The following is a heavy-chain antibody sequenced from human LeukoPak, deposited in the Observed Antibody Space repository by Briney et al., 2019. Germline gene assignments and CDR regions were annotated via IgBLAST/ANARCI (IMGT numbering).Heavy chain of an antibody. J-gene: IGHJ5*02. CDR1: GFTFSSYA. CDR3: VRVAAYSYGYPGWFDP. CDR2: ISGSGGST. Sequence: GGSLRLSCAASGFTFSSYAMSWVRQAPGKGLEWVSAISGSGGSTYYADSVKGRFTISRHNSKNTLYLQMNSLRAEDTAVYYCVRVAAYSYGYPGWFDPWGQGTLVTVSS. D-gene: IGHD5-18*01. V-gene: IGHV3-23*01.